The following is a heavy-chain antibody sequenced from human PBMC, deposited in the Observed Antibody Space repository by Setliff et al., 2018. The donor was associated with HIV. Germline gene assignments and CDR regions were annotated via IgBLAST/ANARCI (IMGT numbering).Heavy chain of an antibody. CDR3: ACRYYDLWSNYYTGIPY. J-gene: IGHJ4*02. V-gene: IGHV4-39*07. CDR2: MYYSGST. D-gene: IGHD3-3*01. Sequence: SETLSLTCTVSGGSISTNNYYWGWIRQPPGKGLEWIASMYYSGSTDYNPSLKSRVTISLDTSRNQFSLKLTSMTAADTSVYYCACRYYDLWSNYYTGIPYWGQGTLVTVSS. CDR1: GGSISTNNYY.